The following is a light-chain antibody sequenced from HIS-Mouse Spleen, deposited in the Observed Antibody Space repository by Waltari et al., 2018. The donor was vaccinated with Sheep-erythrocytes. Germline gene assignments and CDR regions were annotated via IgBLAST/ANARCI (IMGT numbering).Light chain of an antibody. V-gene: IGLV2-23*01. CDR3: CSYAGSSTLV. Sequence: QTALTHPASVSASPGQSITLACTGTSSDVGRYNLVSWYQQRPGKAPKLIIYERSKWRSGVSNRFSGSKSGNTASLTISGLRAEDEADYYCCSYAGSSTLVFGGGSKLTVL. CDR1: SSDVGRYNL. J-gene: IGLJ2*01. CDR2: ERS.